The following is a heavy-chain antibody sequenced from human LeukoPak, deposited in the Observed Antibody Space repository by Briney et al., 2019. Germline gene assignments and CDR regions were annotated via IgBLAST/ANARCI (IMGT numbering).Heavy chain of an antibody. D-gene: IGHD2-2*01. CDR1: GFTFSSYA. J-gene: IGHJ4*02. Sequence: PGGSLRLSCAASGFTFSSYAMSWVRQAPGKGLEWVSAISGSGGSTYYADSVKGRFTISRDNSKNTLYLQMNSLRAEDTAVYYCAKFAQYCSSTSCYALDYWGQGTLVTVSS. V-gene: IGHV3-23*01. CDR2: ISGSGGST. CDR3: AKFAQYCSSTSCYALDY.